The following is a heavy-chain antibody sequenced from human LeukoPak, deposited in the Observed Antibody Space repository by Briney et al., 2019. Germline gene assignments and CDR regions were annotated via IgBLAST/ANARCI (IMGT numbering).Heavy chain of an antibody. CDR2: IGRSDGDL. CDR3: AKESWLLFDY. D-gene: IGHD3-22*01. V-gene: IGHV3-23*01. Sequence: GGSLRLSCAASGFTFSNYYMTWVRQAPGKGLEWVSTIGRSDGDLKYADSVKGRFTISRDNSKNTLYLQMNSLRAEDTAVYYCAKESWLLFDYWGQGTLVTVSS. J-gene: IGHJ4*02. CDR1: GFTFSNYY.